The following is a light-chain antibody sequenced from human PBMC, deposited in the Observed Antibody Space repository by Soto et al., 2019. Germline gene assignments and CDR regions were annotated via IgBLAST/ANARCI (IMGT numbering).Light chain of an antibody. CDR2: AAS. V-gene: IGKV1-27*01. CDR1: QGISNY. Sequence: DVQRTHFPSSLYASVGDRVTITCRASQGISNYLAWYQQKPGKVPKLLIYAASTLQSGVPSRFSGSGSGTDFTLTISSLQPEHVATYYCQKYNSAPRTFGQGTKVDIK. J-gene: IGKJ1*01. CDR3: QKYNSAPRT.